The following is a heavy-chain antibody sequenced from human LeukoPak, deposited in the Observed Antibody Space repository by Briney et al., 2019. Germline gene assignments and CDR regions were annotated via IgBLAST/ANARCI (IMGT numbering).Heavy chain of an antibody. CDR1: GFTFSSYS. D-gene: IGHD6-13*01. J-gene: IGHJ4*02. CDR3: VTAAGLGVYYFDY. CDR2: ISSSSSYI. V-gene: IGHV3-21*01. Sequence: GSLILSCASSGFTFSSYSRNGVRQPPGKVLEWFSSISSSSSYIYYADSLKGRFTISRDNDKNSLYLQMNNLRAEDPAVYYCVTAAGLGVYYFDYWGQGTLVTVSS.